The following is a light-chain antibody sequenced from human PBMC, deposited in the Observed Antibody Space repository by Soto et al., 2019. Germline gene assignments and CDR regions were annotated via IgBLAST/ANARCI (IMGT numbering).Light chain of an antibody. CDR1: QSVSSY. Sequence: EIVLTQSPATPSLSPGDRATLSCRASQSVSSYLAWYQQKPGQAPRLLIYDASNRATGIPARFSGSGSGTDFTLTISSLEPEDFAVYYCQQRSNWPRSITFGQGTRLEIK. CDR2: DAS. J-gene: IGKJ5*01. V-gene: IGKV3-11*01. CDR3: QQRSNWPRSIT.